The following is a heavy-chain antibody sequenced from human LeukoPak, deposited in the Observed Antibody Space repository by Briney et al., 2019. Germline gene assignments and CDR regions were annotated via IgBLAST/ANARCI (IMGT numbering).Heavy chain of an antibody. J-gene: IGHJ5*02. D-gene: IGHD3-10*01. Sequence: ASVKVSCKASGGTFSSYAISWVRQAPGQGLEWMGRIIPILGIANYAQKFQGRVTITADKSTSTAYMELSSLRSEDTAVYYCARDHRYGSGKSSWFDPWGQGTLVTVSS. CDR3: ARDHRYGSGKSSWFDP. CDR1: GGTFSSYA. V-gene: IGHV1-69*04. CDR2: IIPILGIA.